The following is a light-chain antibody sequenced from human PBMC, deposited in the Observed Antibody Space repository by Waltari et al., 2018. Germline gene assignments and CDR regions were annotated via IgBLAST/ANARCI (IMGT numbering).Light chain of an antibody. Sequence: DIQMTQSPSSLSASVGDRVTITCRASRAITNYVNWYQQRPGLAPKLLIYAASTLQGGVPTRFSGSGSGTDFTLTISSLQIEDFATYYCQQYYTYSLWAFGQGTKVETK. J-gene: IGKJ1*01. V-gene: IGKV1-39*01. CDR1: RAITNY. CDR3: QQYYTYSLWA. CDR2: AAS.